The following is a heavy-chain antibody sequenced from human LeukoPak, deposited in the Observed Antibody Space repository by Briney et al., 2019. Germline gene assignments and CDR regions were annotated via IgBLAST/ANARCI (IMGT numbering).Heavy chain of an antibody. CDR3: ARLGGIFYFDY. V-gene: IGHV4-34*01. J-gene: IGHJ4*02. Sequence: SETLSLTCAVYGRSFSGYYWSWIRQPPGTGREWIGEINHSGSTNYNSSLKSRVTISVDTSKNQFSLKLSSVTAADTAVYYCARLGGIFYFDYWGQGTLVTVSS. CDR2: INHSGST. CDR1: GRSFSGYY. D-gene: IGHD1-26*01.